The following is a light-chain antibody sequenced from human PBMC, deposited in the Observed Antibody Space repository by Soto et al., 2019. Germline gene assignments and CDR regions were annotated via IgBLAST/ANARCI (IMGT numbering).Light chain of an antibody. V-gene: IGKV3-15*01. CDR1: QSVSSSY. CDR3: QQYNNWPRT. J-gene: IGKJ1*01. Sequence: EVVMTQSPATLSVSPGESATLSCRASQSVSSSYLAWYQQKPGQAPRLLIHGATTRATGIPARFSGSGSGTEFTLTISSLQSEDFAVYYCQQYNNWPRTFGQGTKVDIK. CDR2: GAT.